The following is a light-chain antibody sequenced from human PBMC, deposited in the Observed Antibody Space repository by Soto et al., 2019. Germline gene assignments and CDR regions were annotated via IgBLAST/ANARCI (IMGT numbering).Light chain of an antibody. Sequence: ELALTQSPGTLPLSPGKIATLFCRVSQSVSSSYLAWYQQKPGQAPRLLIYGAYSRATGIPDRFSGSGSGTDFTLTITRLEPEDFEVYYCQQYGTSPPITFGQGTRLEIK. V-gene: IGKV3-20*01. J-gene: IGKJ5*01. CDR1: QSVSSSY. CDR3: QQYGTSPPIT. CDR2: GAY.